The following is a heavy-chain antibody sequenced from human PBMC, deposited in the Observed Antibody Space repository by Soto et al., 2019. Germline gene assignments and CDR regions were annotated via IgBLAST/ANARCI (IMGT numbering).Heavy chain of an antibody. J-gene: IGHJ6*02. V-gene: IGHV1-2*04. D-gene: IGHD6-6*01. CDR1: GYTFTGYY. CDR2: INPNSGGT. Sequence: QVQLVQSGAEVKKPGASVKVSCKASGYTFTGYYMHWVRQAPGQGLEWMGWINPNSGGTNYAQKFRGWVTMTRDTSISTAYMELSRLRSDDTAVYYCARDSGHSSSSRYYYGMDVWGQGTTVTVSS. CDR3: ARDSGHSSSSRYYYGMDV.